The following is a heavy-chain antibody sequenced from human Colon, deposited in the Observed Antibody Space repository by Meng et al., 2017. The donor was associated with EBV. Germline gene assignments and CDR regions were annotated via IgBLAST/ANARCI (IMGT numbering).Heavy chain of an antibody. Sequence: RQLQEEGPRLVTPPEALSFRCMVSGCSISISGYSWGWIRQPPGKGLEWIGSIGHSGFTYYTPSLKSRVTVSIDTSRNQFSLWLTSVTAADTAVYYCVRSSGWVKTGFDPWGQGTLVTVSS. CDR2: IGHSGFT. J-gene: IGHJ5*02. CDR1: GCSISISGYS. D-gene: IGHD6-19*01. CDR3: VRSSGWVKTGFDP. V-gene: IGHV4-39*01.